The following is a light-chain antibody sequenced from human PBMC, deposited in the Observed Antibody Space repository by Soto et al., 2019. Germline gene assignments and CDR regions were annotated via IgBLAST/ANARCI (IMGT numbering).Light chain of an antibody. CDR3: SSYSGSDNFVV. J-gene: IGLJ2*01. Sequence: QSVLTQPPSASGSPGQSVTISCAGTSSDVGGYNLVSWYQQHPGKAPKLMIYEVIKQPSGVPDRFSGSKSGNTASLTVSGLHAEDEADYYCSSYSGSDNFVVFGGGTKLTVL. CDR2: EVI. V-gene: IGLV2-8*01. CDR1: SSDVGGYNL.